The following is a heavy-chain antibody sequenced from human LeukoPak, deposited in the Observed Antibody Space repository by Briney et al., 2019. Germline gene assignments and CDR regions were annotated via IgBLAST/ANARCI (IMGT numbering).Heavy chain of an antibody. CDR1: GFTFSHYW. Sequence: PGGSLRLSCAASGFTFSHYWMHWVRQAPGKGLMWVSRISTDGSSTTYAESVKGRFTISRDNAKNTLYLQMNSLRADDTAFYYCVRESGSSSVGYMDVWGKGTTVTVTS. D-gene: IGHD1-26*01. J-gene: IGHJ6*03. V-gene: IGHV3-74*01. CDR2: ISTDGSST. CDR3: VRESGSSSVGYMDV.